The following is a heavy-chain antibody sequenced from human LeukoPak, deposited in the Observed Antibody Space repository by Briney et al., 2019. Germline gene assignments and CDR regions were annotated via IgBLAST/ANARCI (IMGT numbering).Heavy chain of an antibody. D-gene: IGHD4-17*01. CDR3: ARGGDYHYYYYGMDV. V-gene: IGHV3-48*03. Sequence: GGSLRLSCAASGFTFSSYEMNWVRQAPGKGLEGVSYISSSGSTIYYADSVKGRFTISRDNAKNSLYLQMNSLRAEDTAVYYCARGGDYHYYYYGMDVWGQGTTVTVSS. CDR1: GFTFSSYE. J-gene: IGHJ6*02. CDR2: ISSSGSTI.